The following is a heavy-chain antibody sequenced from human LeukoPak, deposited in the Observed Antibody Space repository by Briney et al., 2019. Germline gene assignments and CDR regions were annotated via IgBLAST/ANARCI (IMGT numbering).Heavy chain of an antibody. Sequence: GASVKVSRKASGYTFTGYYMHWVRQAPGQGLEWKGRINPNSGGTNYAQKFQGRVTMTRDTSISTAYMELSRLRSDDTAVYYCARDLERRVEDWFDPWGQGTPVTVSS. V-gene: IGHV1-2*06. CDR3: ARDLERRVEDWFDP. CDR1: GYTFTGYY. D-gene: IGHD1-1*01. J-gene: IGHJ5*02. CDR2: INPNSGGT.